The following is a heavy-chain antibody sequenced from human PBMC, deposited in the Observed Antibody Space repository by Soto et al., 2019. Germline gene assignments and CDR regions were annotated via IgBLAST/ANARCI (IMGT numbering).Heavy chain of an antibody. V-gene: IGHV3-23*01. J-gene: IGHJ3*01. D-gene: IGHD3-3*01. Sequence: EVQLLESGGGLVQPGGSLRLSCTGSGFIFSTFAMSWVRQAPGKGLEWLSAISASGGNTYYPDSVKGRFTISGDFSENTQYLQNSSPGGEDTAVYDCAKEPSCAVECAYDLWGRGTMVTVSS. CDR3: AKEPSCAVECAYDL. CDR1: GFIFSTFA. CDR2: ISASGGNT.